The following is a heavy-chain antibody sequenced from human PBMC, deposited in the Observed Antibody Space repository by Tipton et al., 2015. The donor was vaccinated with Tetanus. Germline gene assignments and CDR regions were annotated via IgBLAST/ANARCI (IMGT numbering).Heavy chain of an antibody. CDR3: ARDAGYRRNYFDF. D-gene: IGHD2-2*02. CDR1: GFTFSSYA. J-gene: IGHJ4*02. V-gene: IGHV3-30-3*01. Sequence: QVQLVQSGGGVVQPGRSLRLSCGGSGFTFSSYAMHWVRQAPGKGLEWMAAISYDGSNEYYEDSVKGRFTISRDNFRNTLSLQMRGLGADDTAVYYCARDAGYRRNYFDFWGQGTLVTVSS. CDR2: ISYDGSNE.